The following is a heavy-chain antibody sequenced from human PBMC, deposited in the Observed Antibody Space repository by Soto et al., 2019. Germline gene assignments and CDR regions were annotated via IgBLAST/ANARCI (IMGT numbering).Heavy chain of an antibody. J-gene: IGHJ4*02. Sequence: SETLSLTCTVSGGSMSNGYYYWSWVRQNPGKGLEWIGHIYHSGRTYYNPSLKSRVGILVDTSKNQFSLNLNSVTAADTAVYHCARWVEVSLYYFDSWGQGTPVTVS. V-gene: IGHV4-31*03. CDR3: ARWVEVSLYYFDS. CDR2: IYHSGRT. D-gene: IGHD1-20*01. CDR1: GGSMSNGYYY.